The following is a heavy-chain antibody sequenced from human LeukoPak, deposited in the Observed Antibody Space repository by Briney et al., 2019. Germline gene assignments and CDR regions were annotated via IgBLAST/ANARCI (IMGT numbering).Heavy chain of an antibody. CDR3: ARLGQYYDILSGYYSRAYYGMDV. Sequence: PGGSLRLSCAASGFTFSNYWMSWVRQAPGKGLEWVANIKEDGSEKYYVTSVKGRFTISRDNPRNSLDLQMNSLRAEDTAVYYCARLGQYYDILSGYYSRAYYGMDVWGQGTTVIVSS. J-gene: IGHJ6*02. D-gene: IGHD3-9*01. V-gene: IGHV3-7*01. CDR1: GFTFSNYW. CDR2: IKEDGSEK.